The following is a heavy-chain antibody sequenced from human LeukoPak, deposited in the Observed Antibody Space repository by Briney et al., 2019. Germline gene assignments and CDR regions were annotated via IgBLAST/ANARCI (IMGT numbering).Heavy chain of an antibody. Sequence: SQTLSLTCAISGDSVSSNSAAWNWIRQSPSRGLEWLGRTYYRSKWYNDYAVSVKSRITINPGTSKNQFSLQLNSVTPEDTAVYYCARESLGYSSSWYEIFFDYWGQGTLVTVSS. V-gene: IGHV6-1*01. CDR1: GDSVSSNSAA. CDR3: ARESLGYSSSWYEIFFDY. CDR2: TYYRSKWYN. J-gene: IGHJ4*02. D-gene: IGHD6-13*01.